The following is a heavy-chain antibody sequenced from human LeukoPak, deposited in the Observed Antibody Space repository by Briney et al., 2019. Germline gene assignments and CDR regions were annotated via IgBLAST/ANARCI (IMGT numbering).Heavy chain of an antibody. J-gene: IGHJ3*02. V-gene: IGHV1-2*02. D-gene: IGHD1-26*01. CDR2: INPNSGDT. CDR3: ARGSEVGATQKNALDI. Sequence: ASVKVSCKTSGYTFTGYYMHWVRQARGQGLEWMGWINPNSGDTKYAQRFQDRVTMTRDTSITTAYVELSGLRSDDTALYYCARGSEVGATQKNALDIWGQGTMVTVSS. CDR1: GYTFTGYY.